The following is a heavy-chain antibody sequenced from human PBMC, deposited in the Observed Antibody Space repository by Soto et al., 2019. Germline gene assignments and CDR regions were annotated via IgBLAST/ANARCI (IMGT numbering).Heavy chain of an antibody. CDR1: GGTFSSYA. CDR2: IIPIFGTA. Sequence: ASVKVSCKASGGTFSSYAISWVRQAPGQGLEWMGGIIPIFGTANYAQKFQGRVTITADESTSTAYMELSSLRSEDTAVYYCARVHCSSTSCYTGDYYYCGMDVWGQGTTVTVSS. J-gene: IGHJ6*02. V-gene: IGHV1-69*13. D-gene: IGHD2-2*02. CDR3: ARVHCSSTSCYTGDYYYCGMDV.